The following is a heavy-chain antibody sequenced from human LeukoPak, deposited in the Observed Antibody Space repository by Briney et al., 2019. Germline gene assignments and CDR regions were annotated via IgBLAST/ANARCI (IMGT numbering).Heavy chain of an antibody. V-gene: IGHV3-7*01. CDR2: IKQDGSEK. D-gene: IGHD5-12*01. CDR1: GFTFSSYW. CDR3: ARDVRGYGLGRYFDY. Sequence: PGGSLRLSCAASGFTFSSYWMSWVRQAPGKGLEWVANIKQDGSEKYYVDSVKGRFTISRDNAKNSLYLQMNSLRAEDTAVYYCARDVRGYGLGRYFDYWGQGTLVTVSS. J-gene: IGHJ4*02.